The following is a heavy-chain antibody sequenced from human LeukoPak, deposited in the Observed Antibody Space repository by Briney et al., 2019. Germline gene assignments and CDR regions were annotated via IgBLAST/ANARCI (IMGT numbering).Heavy chain of an antibody. V-gene: IGHV3-7*01. D-gene: IGHD3-9*01. CDR3: AREAPTDDYDILTGYYKGTEDYFDY. J-gene: IGHJ4*02. CDR1: GFTFSSYW. Sequence: GGSLRLSCAASGFTFSSYWMSWVRQAPGKGQEWVANIKQDGSEKYYVDSVKGRFTISRENAKNSLYLQMNSLRAEDTAVYYCAREAPTDDYDILTGYYKGTEDYFDYWGQGTLVTVSS. CDR2: IKQDGSEK.